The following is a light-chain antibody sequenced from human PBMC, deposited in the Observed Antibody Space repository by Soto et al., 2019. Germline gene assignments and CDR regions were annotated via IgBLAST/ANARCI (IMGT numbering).Light chain of an antibody. CDR2: DAS. CDR3: QQYYSYPIT. Sequence: IRMTQSPSTLSASVGDRVTITCRASQSISSWLAWYQQNPGKAPKLLIYDASSLESGVPSRFSGSGSGTDFTLTISCLQSEDFATYYCQQYYSYPITFGQRTRPEI. CDR1: QSISSW. J-gene: IGKJ5*01. V-gene: IGKV1-5*01.